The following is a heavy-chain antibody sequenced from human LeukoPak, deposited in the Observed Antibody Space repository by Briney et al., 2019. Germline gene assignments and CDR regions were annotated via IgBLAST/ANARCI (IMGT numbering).Heavy chain of an antibody. V-gene: IGHV4-39*01. CDR3: ARHRTWGFDP. Sequence: SQTLSLTRTVAAASIISSSYYWGWIRQPPGKGLEWIGSIYYSGSTYYNPSLKSRVTISVDTTKNQFSLKLSSVTAADTAMYYCARHRTWGFDPWGQGTLVTVSS. CDR1: AASIISSSYY. CDR2: IYYSGST. J-gene: IGHJ5*02. D-gene: IGHD3-16*01.